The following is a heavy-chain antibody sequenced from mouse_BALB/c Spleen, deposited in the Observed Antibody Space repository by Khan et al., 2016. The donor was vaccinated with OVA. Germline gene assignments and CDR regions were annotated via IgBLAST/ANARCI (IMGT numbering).Heavy chain of an antibody. V-gene: IGHV2-6-1*01. CDR1: GFSLTNYG. D-gene: IGHD2-10*01. CDR2: IWSDGST. Sequence: QVQLKESGPGLVAPSQSLSITCTISGFSLTNYGIHWVRQPPGKGLEWLVVIWSDGSTTYNSALKSRLSISKDNSKSQVFLKMNSLQTDDTAMYYCARQPYYHYYIMDYWGQATSVTVSS. J-gene: IGHJ4*01. CDR3: ARQPYYHYYIMDY.